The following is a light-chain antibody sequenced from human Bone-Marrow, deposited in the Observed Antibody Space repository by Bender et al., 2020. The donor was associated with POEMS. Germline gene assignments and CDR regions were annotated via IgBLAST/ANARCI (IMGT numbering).Light chain of an antibody. CDR3: CAYTTSDTFV. V-gene: IGLV2-23*02. CDR1: SSDGGIYDL. CDR2: DVT. J-gene: IGLJ1*01. Sequence: QSALTQPPPVSGAPGQSITIPCTGPSSDGGIYDLVSWYPPHPGQAPKLLLYDVTKRPSGVSSRFSRSESGNTASLTISGLQAEDGADYFCCAYTTSDTFVFGTGTQVTVL.